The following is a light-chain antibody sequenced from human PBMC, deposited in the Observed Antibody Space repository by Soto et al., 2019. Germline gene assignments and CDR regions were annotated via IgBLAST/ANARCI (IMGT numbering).Light chain of an antibody. Sequence: EIVLTQSPATLSLSPGERATLSCRASQSVGSCLAWYHQKPGQAPRLLVFDASNRATGIPGRFSGSGSGTDFTPTISSLEPDDSAVYYCQQRSNCPLTFGGGTKVEIK. J-gene: IGKJ4*01. CDR3: QQRSNCPLT. CDR2: DAS. CDR1: QSVGSC. V-gene: IGKV3-11*01.